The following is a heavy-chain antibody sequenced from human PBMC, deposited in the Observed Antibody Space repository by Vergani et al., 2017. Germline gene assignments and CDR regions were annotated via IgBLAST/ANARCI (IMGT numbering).Heavy chain of an antibody. CDR1: GFTFSSYA. CDR3: AKDLRYDIDAFDI. V-gene: IGHV3-23*01. CDR2: ISGSGGST. J-gene: IGHJ3*02. D-gene: IGHD3-22*01. Sequence: EVQLLESGGGLVKPGGSLRLSCAASGFTFSSYAMSWVRQAPGKGLEWVSAISGSGGSTYYADSVKGRFTIARDNAKNTLYLQMNSLGAEDTAVYYCAKDLRYDIDAFDIWGRGTMVTVSA.